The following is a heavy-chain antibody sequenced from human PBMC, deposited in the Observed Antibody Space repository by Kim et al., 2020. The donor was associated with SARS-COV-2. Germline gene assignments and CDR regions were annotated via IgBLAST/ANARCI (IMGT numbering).Heavy chain of an antibody. J-gene: IGHJ6*03. CDR2: INHSGST. D-gene: IGHD3-3*01. Sequence: SETLSLTCAVYGGSFSGYYWSWIRQPPGKGLEWIGEINHSGSTNYNPSLKSRVTISVDTSKNQFSLKLSSVTAADTAVYYCARGHVLRFLEWPKVKPNYYYYRVVGRKGTTVTVS. CDR1: GGSFSGYY. CDR3: ARGHVLRFLEWPKVKPNYYYYRVV. V-gene: IGHV4-34*01.